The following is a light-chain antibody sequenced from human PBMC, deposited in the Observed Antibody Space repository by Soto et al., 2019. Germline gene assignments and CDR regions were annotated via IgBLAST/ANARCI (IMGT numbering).Light chain of an antibody. Sequence: QSVLTQPASVSGSPGQSITISCTGTSSDVGGYNYVSWYQQHPGKAPKLMIYDVSNRPSGVSNRFSGSKSGNTASLTISGLQAEDEADYYCSSYTSSSTLEGVFRTGTKVTVL. J-gene: IGLJ1*01. V-gene: IGLV2-14*01. CDR2: DVS. CDR1: SSDVGGYNY. CDR3: SSYTSSSTLEGV.